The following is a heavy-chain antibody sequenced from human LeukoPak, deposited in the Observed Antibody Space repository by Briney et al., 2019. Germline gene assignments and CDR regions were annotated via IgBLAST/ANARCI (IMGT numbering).Heavy chain of an antibody. D-gene: IGHD2-8*01. CDR1: GYSISSGYY. J-gene: IGHJ5*02. Sequence: SETLSLTCAVSGYSISSGYYWGWIRQPPGKGLEWIGSIYHSGSTYYNPSLKSRITISVDTSKNQFSLKLSSVTAADTAVYHCARHVGYCTNGVCYWFDPWGQGTLVTVSS. V-gene: IGHV4-38-2*01. CDR2: IYHSGST. CDR3: ARHVGYCTNGVCYWFDP.